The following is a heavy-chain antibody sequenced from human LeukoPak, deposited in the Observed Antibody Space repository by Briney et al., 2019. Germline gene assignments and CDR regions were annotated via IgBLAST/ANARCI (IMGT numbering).Heavy chain of an antibody. CDR1: GYTFNNYD. CDR2: MNPNSGNT. J-gene: IGHJ2*01. Sequence: ASVKVSCKASGYTFNNYDINWVRQATGQGLEWMGWMNPNSGNTGYAQKFQGRVAMTRDTSLSTAYMDLSRLTSDDTAVYYCARDWPGISLHFDLWGRGTLITVSS. CDR3: ARDWPGISLHFDL. V-gene: IGHV1-8*01. D-gene: IGHD2-15*01.